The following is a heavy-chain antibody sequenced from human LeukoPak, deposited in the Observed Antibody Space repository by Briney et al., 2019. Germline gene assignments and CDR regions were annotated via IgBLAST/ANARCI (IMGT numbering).Heavy chain of an antibody. CDR1: GFTFSSYS. D-gene: IGHD4-11*01. Sequence: GGSLRLSCAASGFTFSSYSMNWVRQAPGKGLEWVSSISSSSSYIYYADSVKGRFTISRDNSKNTLYLQMNSLRAEDTAVYYCARGLRLHPVYYYGMDVWGQGTTVTVSS. CDR2: ISSSSSYI. CDR3: ARGLRLHPVYYYGMDV. V-gene: IGHV3-21*01. J-gene: IGHJ6*02.